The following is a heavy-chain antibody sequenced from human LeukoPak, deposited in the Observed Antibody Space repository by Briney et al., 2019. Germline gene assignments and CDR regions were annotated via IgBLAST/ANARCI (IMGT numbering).Heavy chain of an antibody. Sequence: GGPLRLSCAASGFTFSSYGMHWVRQAPGKGLEWVVVIWYDGSNKYYADSVKGRFTISRDNSKNTLYLQMNSLRAEDTAVYYCARDQGWGTGDLFDYWGQGTLVTVSS. J-gene: IGHJ4*02. CDR2: IWYDGSNK. CDR1: GFTFSSYG. V-gene: IGHV3-33*01. CDR3: ARDQGWGTGDLFDY. D-gene: IGHD7-27*01.